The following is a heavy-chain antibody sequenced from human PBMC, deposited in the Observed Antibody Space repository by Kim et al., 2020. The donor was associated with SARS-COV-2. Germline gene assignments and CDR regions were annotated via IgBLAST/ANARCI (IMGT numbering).Heavy chain of an antibody. J-gene: IGHJ4*02. CDR3: ARGGDYDSSGYHYGALY. D-gene: IGHD3-22*01. Sequence: SETLSLTCAVYGGSFSGYYWSWIRQPPGKGLEWIGEINHSGSTNYNPSLKSRVTISVDTSKNQFSLKLSSVTAADTGVYYCARGGDYDSSGYHYGALYWGQGTLVTVSS. V-gene: IGHV4-34*01. CDR2: INHSGST. CDR1: GGSFSGYY.